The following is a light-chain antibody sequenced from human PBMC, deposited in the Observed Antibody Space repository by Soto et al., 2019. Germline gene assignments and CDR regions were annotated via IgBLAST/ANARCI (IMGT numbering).Light chain of an antibody. CDR1: QSVSGN. CDR3: QQYGTSPFS. Sequence: EIVMTQSPGTLSVSPGERATLSCRASQSVSGNLGWYQEKPGQAPRLLIYGASTRATGIPDRFSGSGSGTDFTLTISRLEPEDFAVYYCQQYGTSPFSFGPGTKVDIK. CDR2: GAS. V-gene: IGKV3-20*01. J-gene: IGKJ3*01.